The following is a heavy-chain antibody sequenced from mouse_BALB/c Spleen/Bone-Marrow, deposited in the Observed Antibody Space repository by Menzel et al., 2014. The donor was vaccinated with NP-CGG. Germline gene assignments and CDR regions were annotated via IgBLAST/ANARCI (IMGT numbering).Heavy chain of an antibody. CDR3: ASPYGNYDAMDY. CDR1: GYTFTSYW. CDR2: INPSTGYT. J-gene: IGHJ4*01. V-gene: IGHV1-7*01. D-gene: IGHD2-1*01. Sequence: QVQLKESGAELAKPGASVKMSCKASGYTFTSYWMHWVKQRPGQGLEWTGYINPSTGYTEYNQKFKDKATLTADKSSSTAYMQLSSLTSEDSAVYYCASPYGNYDAMDYWGQGTSVTVSS.